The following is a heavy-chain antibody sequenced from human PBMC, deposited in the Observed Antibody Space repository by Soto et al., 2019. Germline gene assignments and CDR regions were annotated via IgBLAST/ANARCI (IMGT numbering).Heavy chain of an antibody. Sequence: GGSLRLSCAASGFTFSSYNMNWVRQAPGKGLEWVSSISISSSYIYYADLVKGRFTISRDNAKNSLYLQMNSLRAEDTAVYYCAREEGIAVAGTRGYGMDVWGQGTTVTVSS. CDR3: AREEGIAVAGTRGYGMDV. CDR1: GFTFSSYN. D-gene: IGHD6-19*01. CDR2: ISISSSYI. V-gene: IGHV3-21*01. J-gene: IGHJ6*02.